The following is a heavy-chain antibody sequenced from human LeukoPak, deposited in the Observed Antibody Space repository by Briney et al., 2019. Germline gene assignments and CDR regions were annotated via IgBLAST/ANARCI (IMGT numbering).Heavy chain of an antibody. D-gene: IGHD3-3*01. CDR2: INPGITT. Sequence: PSETLSLTCAVSGGSFSGYFWSWIRQPPGEGLEWIGEINPGITTNYNPFLKSRVNISADTSKNQSSLKLTAVTAADTAVYYCARHGGTPYLHVWDKGTTVTVSS. J-gene: IGHJ6*03. CDR1: GGSFSGYF. CDR3: ARHGGTPYLHV. V-gene: IGHV4-34*01.